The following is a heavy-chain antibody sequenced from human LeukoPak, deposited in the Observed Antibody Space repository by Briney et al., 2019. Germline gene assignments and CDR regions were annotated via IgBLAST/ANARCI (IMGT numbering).Heavy chain of an antibody. Sequence: GEPLKISCKGSGYSFSNSWIGWVRQMPGKGLEWMGIIYPGDSDTRYSPSFQGQVTISADKSISTAYLQWSSLKASDTAMYYCARSYDSDLFDYWGQGTLVTVSS. CDR1: GYSFSNSW. CDR2: IYPGDSDT. CDR3: ARSYDSDLFDY. J-gene: IGHJ4*02. V-gene: IGHV5-51*01. D-gene: IGHD3-22*01.